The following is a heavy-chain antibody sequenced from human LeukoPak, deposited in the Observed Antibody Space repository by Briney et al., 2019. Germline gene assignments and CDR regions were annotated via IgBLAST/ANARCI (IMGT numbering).Heavy chain of an antibody. CDR3: ARGRSSSWYSTFDY. Sequence: ASVKVSCKAFGYTFTSNYMHWVRQAPGQGPEWMGVISPSGGSTTYAQKFQGRVTLTRDMSTSTDYLELSSLRSEDTAVYYCARGRSSSWYSTFDYWGQGTLVTVSS. CDR2: ISPSGGST. V-gene: IGHV1-46*01. J-gene: IGHJ4*02. D-gene: IGHD6-13*01. CDR1: GYTFTSNY.